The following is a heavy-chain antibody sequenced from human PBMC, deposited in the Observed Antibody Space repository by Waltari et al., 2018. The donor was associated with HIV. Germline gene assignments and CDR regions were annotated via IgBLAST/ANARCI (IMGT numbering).Heavy chain of an antibody. Sequence: VQVVASRGGLLEAGGTLRVACAASGCSHSSNYMSWVRQAPGKGLEWVSVIYSGGSRYYADSVKGRFIISRDNSKNTVSLHMNSLRAEDTAVYYCARDPRSSGYYGMDVWGQGIKVTVSS. CDR1: GCSHSSNY. J-gene: IGHJ6*02. V-gene: IGHV3-53*01. CDR2: IYSGGSR. D-gene: IGHD1-26*01. CDR3: ARDPRSSGYYGMDV.